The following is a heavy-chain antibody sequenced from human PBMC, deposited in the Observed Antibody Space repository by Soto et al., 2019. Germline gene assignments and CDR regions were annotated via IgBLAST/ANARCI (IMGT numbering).Heavy chain of an antibody. CDR2: IKSKTDGGTT. CDR1: GFTFSNAW. CDR3: TTERRIFGVVSVD. Sequence: GGSLRLSCAASGFTFSNAWMSWVRQAPGKGLEWVGRIKSKTDGGTTDYAAPVKGRFTISRDDSKNTLYLQMNSLKTEDTAVYYCTTERRIFGVVSVDWGQGTLVTVSS. V-gene: IGHV3-15*01. D-gene: IGHD3-3*01. J-gene: IGHJ4*02.